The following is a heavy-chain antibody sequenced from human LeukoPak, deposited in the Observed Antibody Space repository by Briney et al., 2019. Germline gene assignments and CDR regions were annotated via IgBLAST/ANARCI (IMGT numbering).Heavy chain of an antibody. V-gene: IGHV3-23*01. J-gene: IGHJ4*02. CDR2: ISGSGSGGST. Sequence: PGGSLRLSCAASGFIFSSYGMTWVRQAPGKGLEWVSAISGSGSGGSTYYADSVKGRFTISRDNSKNTLYLQMNSLRAEDTAVYYCAKDIDIMITFGGVIAHHPSRIDWGQGTLVTVSS. CDR1: GFIFSSYG. CDR3: AKDIDIMITFGGVIAHHPSRID. D-gene: IGHD3-16*02.